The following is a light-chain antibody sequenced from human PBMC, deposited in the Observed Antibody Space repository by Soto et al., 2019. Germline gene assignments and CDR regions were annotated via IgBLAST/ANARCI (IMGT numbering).Light chain of an antibody. CDR1: SSDIGSYNY. J-gene: IGLJ1*01. CDR3: SSYTTSKSYV. Sequence: QSVLTQPASVSGSSGQSITISCTGTSSDIGSYNYVSWYQQHPGKAPKLMISAVSNRPSGVSSRFSGSKSGNTASLTISGLQAEDEADYYCSSYTTSKSYVFGTGTKVTVL. CDR2: AVS. V-gene: IGLV2-14*03.